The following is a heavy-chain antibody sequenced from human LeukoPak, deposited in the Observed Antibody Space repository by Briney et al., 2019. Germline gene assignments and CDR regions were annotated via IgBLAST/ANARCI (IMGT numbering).Heavy chain of an antibody. Sequence: GGSLRLSCAASGFTFSSYAMHWVRQAPGKGLEWVAVISYDGSNKYYADSVKGRFTISRDNSKNTLYLQMNSLRAEDTAVYYCASLSGWYYYYGMDVWGQGTTVTVSS. V-gene: IGHV3-30-3*01. J-gene: IGHJ6*02. D-gene: IGHD6-19*01. CDR3: ASLSGWYYYYGMDV. CDR2: ISYDGSNK. CDR1: GFTFSSYA.